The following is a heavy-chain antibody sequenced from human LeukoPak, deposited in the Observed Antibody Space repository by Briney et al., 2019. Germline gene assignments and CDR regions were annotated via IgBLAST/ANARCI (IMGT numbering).Heavy chain of an antibody. CDR2: IYYSGST. J-gene: IGHJ3*02. CDR3: ARDRDLAFDI. V-gene: IGHV4-59*01. Sequence: PSETLSLTCTVSGGSISSYYWSWIRQPPGEGLEWIGYIYYSGSTNYNPSLKSRVTISVDTSKNQFSLKLSSVTAADTAVYYCARDRDLAFDIWGQGTMVTVSS. CDR1: GGSISSYY.